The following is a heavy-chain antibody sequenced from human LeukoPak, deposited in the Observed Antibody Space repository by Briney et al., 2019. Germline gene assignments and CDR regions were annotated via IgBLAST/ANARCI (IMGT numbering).Heavy chain of an antibody. CDR1: GFTFSSYA. V-gene: IGHV3-23*01. D-gene: IGHD3-22*01. CDR2: ISGRGDDT. CDR3: AKAAPHSYVSSGYPIMD. J-gene: IGHJ4*02. Sequence: GGSLRLSCAASGFTFSSYAMTWVRQAPGKGLEWVSAISGRGDDTYYADSVKGRFTISRDNSKDTLYLQMSSLRVEDTAVYYCAKAAPHSYVSSGYPIMDWGQGTLVTVSS.